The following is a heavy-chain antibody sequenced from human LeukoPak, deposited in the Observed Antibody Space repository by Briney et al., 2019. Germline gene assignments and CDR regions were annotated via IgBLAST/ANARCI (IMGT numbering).Heavy chain of an antibody. D-gene: IGHD2-2*01. CDR2: IYHSGST. J-gene: IGHJ4*02. Sequence: SETLSLTCAVSGYSITTGRYWGWIRQPPGKGLEWVGSIYHSGSTDYNPSLKSRVTISVDRSKNQFSLNLRSVTAADTAVYYCARSLSTAGIDYWGQGTQVTVSS. V-gene: IGHV4-38-2*01. CDR3: ARSLSTAGIDY. CDR1: GYSITTGRY.